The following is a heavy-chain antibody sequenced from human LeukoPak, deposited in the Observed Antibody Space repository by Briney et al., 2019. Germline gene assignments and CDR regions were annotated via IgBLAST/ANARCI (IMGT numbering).Heavy chain of an antibody. CDR2: IYYSGST. J-gene: IGHJ3*02. CDR1: GGSISSYY. Sequence: PSETLSLTCTVSGGSISSYYWSWIRQPPGKGLEWIGYIYYSGSTNYNPSLKSRVTISVDTSKNQFSLKLSSVTAADTAVYYCATDDYGDYNRAFDIWGQGTMVTVSS. V-gene: IGHV4-59*01. D-gene: IGHD4-17*01. CDR3: ATDDYGDYNRAFDI.